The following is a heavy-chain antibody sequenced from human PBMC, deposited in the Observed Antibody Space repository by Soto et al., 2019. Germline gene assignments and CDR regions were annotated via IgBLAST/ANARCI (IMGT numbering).Heavy chain of an antibody. D-gene: IGHD3-10*01. J-gene: IGHJ5*02. V-gene: IGHV4-59*11. CDR2: GYYSGST. Sequence: QVQLQESGPGLVKASETLSLTCTVSGTSMSGHFWSWMRQPPGKGLEWIGYGYYSGSTLYNPSLKRRVPISLDTSKNHFSLRLNSVTSADTAVYYCARGVYLSLVRTGWFDPWGQGTLVTVSS. CDR3: ARGVYLSLVRTGWFDP. CDR1: GTSMSGHF.